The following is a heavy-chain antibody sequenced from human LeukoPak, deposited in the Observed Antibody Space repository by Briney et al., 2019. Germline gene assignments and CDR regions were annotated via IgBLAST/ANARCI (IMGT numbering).Heavy chain of an antibody. Sequence: SSETLSLTCTVSGGSVSSGSYYWRWIRQSREKGLEWIVYVYYSASTNSNPSLKSPVTISVDTSNNQFPLNLSSVTAADTAMYYCARAVLRYYFDFWGQGSLVTVSS. CDR3: ARAVLRYYFDF. CDR1: GGSVSSGSYY. CDR2: VYYSAST. D-gene: IGHD4/OR15-4a*01. J-gene: IGHJ4*02. V-gene: IGHV4-61*01.